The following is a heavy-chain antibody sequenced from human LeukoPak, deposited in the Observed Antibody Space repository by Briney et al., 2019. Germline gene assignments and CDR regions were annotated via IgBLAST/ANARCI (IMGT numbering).Heavy chain of an antibody. J-gene: IGHJ4*02. CDR1: GGSISSYY. D-gene: IGHD6-19*01. CDR2: IYSSGST. Sequence: SETLSLTCTVSGGSISSYYWSWIRQPPGKGLEWIGYIYSSGSTNYNPSLKSRVTISVDTSKNQFSLKLSSVTAADTAMYYCARLASSGWYCLDYWGQGALVTVSS. V-gene: IGHV4-59*08. CDR3: ARLASSGWYCLDY.